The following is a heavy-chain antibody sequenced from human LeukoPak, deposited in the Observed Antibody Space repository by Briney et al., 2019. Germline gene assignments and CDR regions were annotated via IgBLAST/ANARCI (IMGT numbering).Heavy chain of an antibody. Sequence: PSETLSLTCTVSGGSTSRYYWSWIRQPPGKRLEWLGYINQSGSTTCNPSLKSRLTMSVDTSKNQISLNLISLTAADTAVYYCARLPGIAAVWGQGTLVTVSS. V-gene: IGHV4-59*08. D-gene: IGHD6-13*01. CDR2: INQSGST. CDR1: GGSTSRYY. CDR3: ARLPGIAAV. J-gene: IGHJ4*02.